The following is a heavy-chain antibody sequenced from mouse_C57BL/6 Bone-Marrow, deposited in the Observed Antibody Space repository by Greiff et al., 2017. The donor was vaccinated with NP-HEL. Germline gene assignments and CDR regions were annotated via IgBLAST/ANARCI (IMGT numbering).Heavy chain of an antibody. V-gene: IGHV7-3*01. Sequence: EVQVVESGGGLVQPGGSLSLSCAASGFTFTDYYMSWVRQPPGKALEWLGFIRNKANGYTTEYSASVKGRFTISRDNSQSILYLQMNALRAEDSATYYCARPSYYYGREWYFDVWGTGTTVTVSS. CDR3: ARPSYYYGREWYFDV. D-gene: IGHD1-1*01. CDR1: GFTFTDYY. J-gene: IGHJ1*03. CDR2: IRNKANGYTT.